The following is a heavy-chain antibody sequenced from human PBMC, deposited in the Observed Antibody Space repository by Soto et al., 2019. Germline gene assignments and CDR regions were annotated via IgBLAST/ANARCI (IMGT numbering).Heavy chain of an antibody. J-gene: IGHJ4*02. Sequence: QVQLVESGGGLVKPGGSLRLSCAASGFTFSDYYMSWIRQAPGKGLEWVSYISSSGGTIYYADSVKGRFTISRDNAKKSMYLQMNSLRAEDTAVYYCASPPSYYYDSDGHWGQGTLVTVSS. CDR3: ASPPSYYYDSDGH. CDR1: GFTFSDYY. V-gene: IGHV3-11*01. D-gene: IGHD3-22*01. CDR2: ISSSGGTI.